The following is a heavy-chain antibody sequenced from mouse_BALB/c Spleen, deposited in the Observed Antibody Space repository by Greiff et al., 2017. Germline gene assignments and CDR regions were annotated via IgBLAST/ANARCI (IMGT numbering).Heavy chain of an antibody. D-gene: IGHD1-1*01. Sequence: QVQLKESGPELVKPGASVKISCKASGYAFSSSWMNWVKQRPGQGLEWIGRIYPGDGDTNYNGKFKGKATLTADKSSSTAYMQLSSLTSVDSAVYFCARGGITTVVSGFDYWGQGTTLTVSS. CDR2: IYPGDGDT. V-gene: IGHV1-82*01. CDR3: ARGGITTVVSGFDY. J-gene: IGHJ2*01. CDR1: GYAFSSSW.